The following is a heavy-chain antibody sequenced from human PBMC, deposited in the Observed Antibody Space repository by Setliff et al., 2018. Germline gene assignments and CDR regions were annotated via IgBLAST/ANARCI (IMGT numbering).Heavy chain of an antibody. CDR1: GPTFTNYY. CDR2: IKQDGREK. J-gene: IGHJ6*03. Sequence: GGSLRLSCAASGPTFTNYYMTWVRQAPGKGLEWVANIKQDGREKYYADSVKGRFSISRDKSSVYLQMDSLRVEDTAVYYCAREGMRGYFYYYLDVWGKGTTVTVSS. CDR3: AREGMRGYFYYYLDV. V-gene: IGHV3-7*03.